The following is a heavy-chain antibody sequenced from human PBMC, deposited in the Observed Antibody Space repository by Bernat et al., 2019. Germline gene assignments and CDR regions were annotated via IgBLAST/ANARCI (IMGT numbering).Heavy chain of an antibody. CDR2: IYHSGST. J-gene: IGHJ4*02. Sequence: QVQLQESGPGLVKPSETLSLTCAVSGYSVSSGYYWGWIRQPPGKGLEWIGSIYHSGSTYYNPSLKGRATISVDTSKNQFSLKLSSVTAADTAVYLCARSGSHYATYYFDYWGQGTLVTVSS. D-gene: IGHD3-10*01. CDR1: GYSVSSGYY. V-gene: IGHV4-38-2*01. CDR3: ARSGSHYATYYFDY.